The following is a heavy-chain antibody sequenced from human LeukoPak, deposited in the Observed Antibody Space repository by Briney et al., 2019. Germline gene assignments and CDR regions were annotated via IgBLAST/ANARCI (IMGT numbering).Heavy chain of an antibody. V-gene: IGHV4-39*07. D-gene: IGHD3-10*01. CDR2: IYYSGST. J-gene: IGHJ4*02. CDR3: ARVIPSSGGYFDY. CDR1: GCSISSYY. Sequence: SETLSLTCTVSGCSISSYYWSWIRQPPGKGLEWIGSIYYSGSTYYNPSLKSRVTISVDTSKNQFSLKLSSVTAADTAVYYCARVIPSSGGYFDYWGQGTLVTVSS.